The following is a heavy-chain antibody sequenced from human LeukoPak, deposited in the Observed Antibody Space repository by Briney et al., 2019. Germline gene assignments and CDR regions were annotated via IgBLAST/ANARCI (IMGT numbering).Heavy chain of an antibody. Sequence: GGSLRLSCAASGFTFSSYWMHWVRQAPGKGLVWVSRINSDGSSTSYADSVKGRFTISRDNAKNSLYLQMNSLRAEDTAVYYCASLGFLWSWYYFDYWGQGTLVTVSS. D-gene: IGHD2-8*02. CDR1: GFTFSSYW. J-gene: IGHJ4*02. CDR3: ASLGFLWSWYYFDY. CDR2: INSDGSST. V-gene: IGHV3-74*01.